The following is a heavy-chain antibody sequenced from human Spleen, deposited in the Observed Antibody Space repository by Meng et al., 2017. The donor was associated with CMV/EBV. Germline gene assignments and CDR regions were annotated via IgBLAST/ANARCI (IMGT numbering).Heavy chain of an antibody. D-gene: IGHD3-22*01. CDR2: IYYSGST. CDR1: GSISSGGYY. Sequence: GSISSGGYYWSWIRQHAGKGLEWIGYIYYSGSTYYNPSLKSRVTISVDTSKNQFSLKLSSVTAADTAVYYCARAQPTDYDSSGYLYYWGQGTLVTVSS. CDR3: ARAQPTDYDSSGYLYY. J-gene: IGHJ4*02. V-gene: IGHV4-31*02.